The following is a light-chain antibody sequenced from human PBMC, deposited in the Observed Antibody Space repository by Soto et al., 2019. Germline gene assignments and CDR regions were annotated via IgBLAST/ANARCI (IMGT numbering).Light chain of an antibody. V-gene: IGLV2-18*02. J-gene: IGLJ1*01. CDR1: SSDVGSYNR. Sequence: QSVLTQPPSVSGSPGQSVAIPCTGTSSDVGSYNRVSWYQQPPGAAPKLMIYEVSNRPSGVPARFSGSKSGHTASLTISGLQAEDEADYYCNSYTGSSTYVFGPGTKVNVL. CDR3: NSYTGSSTYV. CDR2: EVS.